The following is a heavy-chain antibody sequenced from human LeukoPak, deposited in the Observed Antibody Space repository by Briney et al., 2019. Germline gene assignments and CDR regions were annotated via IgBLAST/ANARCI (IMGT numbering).Heavy chain of an antibody. V-gene: IGHV1-18*01. D-gene: IGHD3-9*01. CDR2: INIYNGNT. J-gene: IGHJ5*02. CDR1: GYSFNSYG. Sequence: RASVKVSCKASGYSFNSYGISWVRQAPGQGLEWMGWINIYNGNTNYAQKLQGRVTMTTDTSTSTAYMELRSLRSDDTAVYYCARGRNYNILTGFPRGHNWFDPWGQGTLVTVSS. CDR3: ARGRNYNILTGFPRGHNWFDP.